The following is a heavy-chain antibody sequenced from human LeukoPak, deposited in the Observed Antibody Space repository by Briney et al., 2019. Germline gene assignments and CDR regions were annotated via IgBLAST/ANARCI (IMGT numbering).Heavy chain of an antibody. CDR3: ARDLGGGGLSENFDY. J-gene: IGHJ4*02. Sequence: SVKVSCKASRGTFSSYAISWVRQAPGHGLEWMGGIIPIFGTANYAQKFQGRVTITADESTSTAYMELSSLRSEDTAVYYCARDLGGGGLSENFDYWGQGTLVTVSS. CDR1: RGTFSSYA. CDR2: IIPIFGTA. D-gene: IGHD3-10*01. V-gene: IGHV1-69*13.